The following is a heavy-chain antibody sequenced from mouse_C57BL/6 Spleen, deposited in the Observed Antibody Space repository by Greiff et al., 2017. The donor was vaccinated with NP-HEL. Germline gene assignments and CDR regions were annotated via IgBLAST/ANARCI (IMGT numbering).Heavy chain of an antibody. Sequence: QVQLQQPGAELVKPGASVKLSCKASGYTFTSYWMHWVKQRPGQGLEWIGMIHPNSGSTNYNEKFKSKATLTVDKSSSTAYMQLSSLTSEDSAVYYCARSTVVATREFAYWGQGTLVTVSA. J-gene: IGHJ3*01. CDR3: ARSTVVATREFAY. V-gene: IGHV1-64*01. CDR1: GYTFTSYW. CDR2: IHPNSGST. D-gene: IGHD1-1*01.